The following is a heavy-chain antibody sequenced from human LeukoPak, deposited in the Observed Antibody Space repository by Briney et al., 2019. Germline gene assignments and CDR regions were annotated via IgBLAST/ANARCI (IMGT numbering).Heavy chain of an antibody. J-gene: IGHJ4*02. CDR1: GFTFSSHA. V-gene: IGHV3-30-3*01. CDR2: ISYDGSNK. D-gene: IGHD3-22*01. CDR3: ARGVPTYYYDSSGYIGHPFDY. Sequence: PGRSLRLSCAASGFTFSSHAMHWVRQAPGKGLEWVAVISYDGSNKYYADSVKGRFTISRDNSKNTLYLQMNSLRAEDTAVYYCARGVPTYYYDSSGYIGHPFDYWGQGTLVTVSS.